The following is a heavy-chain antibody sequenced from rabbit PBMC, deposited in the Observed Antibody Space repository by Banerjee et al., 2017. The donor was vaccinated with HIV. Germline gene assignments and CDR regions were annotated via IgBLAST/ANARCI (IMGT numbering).Heavy chain of an antibody. V-gene: IGHV1S45*01. Sequence: QEQLVESGGGLVQPGASLTLTCTASGFSFISSYYMCWVRQAPGKGLEWIACIYTGGVNTYYATWAKGRFTISKPSSTTVTLQMTSLTAADTATYFCARDIGGAGYGYGYYFNLWGPGTWSPS. D-gene: IGHD6-1*01. CDR3: ARDIGGAGYGYGYYFNL. CDR2: IYTGGVNT. CDR1: GFSFISSYY. J-gene: IGHJ4*01.